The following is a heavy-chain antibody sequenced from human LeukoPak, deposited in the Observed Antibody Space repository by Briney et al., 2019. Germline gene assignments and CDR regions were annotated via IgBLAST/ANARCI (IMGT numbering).Heavy chain of an antibody. CDR1: GYTFTGYY. Sequence: ASVKVSCKASGYTFTGYYMHWVRQAPGQGLEWMGRINPNSGGTNYAQKFQGSVTMTRDTSISTAYMELSRLRSDDTAVYYCARDSGRFGEEYYYYYYYMDVWGKGTTVTVSS. D-gene: IGHD3-10*01. J-gene: IGHJ6*03. CDR2: INPNSGGT. V-gene: IGHV1-2*06. CDR3: ARDSGRFGEEYYYYYYYMDV.